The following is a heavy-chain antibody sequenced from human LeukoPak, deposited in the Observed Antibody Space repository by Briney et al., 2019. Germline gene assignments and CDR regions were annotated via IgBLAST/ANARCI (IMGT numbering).Heavy chain of an antibody. CDR2: VYYSGST. CDR1: GGSISSGGYY. D-gene: IGHD5-24*01. J-gene: IGHJ4*02. CDR3: AKLVRRDGYSCFDY. Sequence: TLSLTCTVSGGSISSGGYYWSWIRQHPGKGLEWIGYVYYSGSTYYNPSLKSRVTISGDTSKNQCSLKLRSVTAADTAVYYCAKLVRRDGYSCFDYWGQGTLVTVSS. V-gene: IGHV4-31*03.